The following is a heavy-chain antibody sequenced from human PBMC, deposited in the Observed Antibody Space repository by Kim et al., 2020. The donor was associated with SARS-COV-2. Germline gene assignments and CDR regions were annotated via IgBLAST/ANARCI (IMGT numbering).Heavy chain of an antibody. D-gene: IGHD3-22*01. V-gene: IGHV3-30*04. Sequence: GGSLRLSCAASGFTFSSYAMHWVRQAPGKGLEWVAVISYDGSNKYYADSVKGRFTISRDNSKNTLYLQMNSLRAEDTAVYYCARAPRDSSGYLYFDYWG. CDR3: ARAPRDSSGYLYFDY. CDR1: GFTFSSYA. J-gene: IGHJ4*01. CDR2: ISYDGSNK.